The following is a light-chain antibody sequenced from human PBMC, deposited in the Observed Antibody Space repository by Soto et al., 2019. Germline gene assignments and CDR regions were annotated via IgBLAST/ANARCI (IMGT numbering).Light chain of an antibody. CDR1: QSIGGF. J-gene: IGKJ5*01. Sequence: DIQMTQSPSSLSVSVGDRVTITCRASQSIGGFLNWYQQKLGKAPKLLIYAASSLQSGVPSRFSGSGSGTEFTLTISSLQPEDFATYYCQQLNSYPITFGQGTRLEI. CDR3: QQLNSYPIT. V-gene: IGKV1-9*01. CDR2: AAS.